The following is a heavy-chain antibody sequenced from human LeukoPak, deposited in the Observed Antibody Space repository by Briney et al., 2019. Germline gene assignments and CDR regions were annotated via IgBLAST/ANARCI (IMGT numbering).Heavy chain of an antibody. CDR3: ARGVSGSYWRHVAFDI. CDR2: IYISGST. J-gene: IGHJ3*02. CDR1: GGSISSYC. D-gene: IGHD1-26*01. V-gene: IGHV4-4*07. Sequence: PSETLSLTCTVPGGSISSYCWSWIRQPAGKGLDWIGPIYISGSTNYNPSLKSRVTISVDTSKNQFSLKLSSVTAADTAVYYCARGVSGSYWRHVAFDIWGQGTMVTVSS.